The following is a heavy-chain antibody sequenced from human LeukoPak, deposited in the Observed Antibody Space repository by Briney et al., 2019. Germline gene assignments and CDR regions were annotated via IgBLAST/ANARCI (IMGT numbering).Heavy chain of an antibody. CDR3: AKDRDGDYYFDH. CDR2: VSYDGSNK. J-gene: IGHJ4*02. V-gene: IGHV3-30*18. Sequence: GGSLRLSCAASGFTFNSYGMHWVRQAPGKGLEWVAVVSYDGSNKYYADSVKGRFTISRDNSKNTLYPQMNSLRVEDTAVYYCAKDRDGDYYFDHWGQGTLVTVSS. CDR1: GFTFNSYG. D-gene: IGHD4-17*01.